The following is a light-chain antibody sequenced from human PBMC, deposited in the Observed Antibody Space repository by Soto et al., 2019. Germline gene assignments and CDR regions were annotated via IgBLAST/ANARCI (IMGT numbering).Light chain of an antibody. CDR2: NNN. CDR3: QSYDSSRSGSYV. CDR1: SSNIGAGND. J-gene: IGLJ1*01. Sequence: QSVLTQPPSVSGSPGQRITISCTGSSSNIGAGNDVYWYQRLPGTAPKVLIYNNNNRPSGVPDRFSGSKSGTTASLAITGLQAEDEADYYCQSYDSSRSGSYVFGTGTKLTVL. V-gene: IGLV1-40*01.